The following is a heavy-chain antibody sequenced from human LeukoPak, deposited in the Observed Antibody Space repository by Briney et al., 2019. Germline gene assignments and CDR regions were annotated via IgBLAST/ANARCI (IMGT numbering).Heavy chain of an antibody. Sequence: GGSLRLSCAASGFTFSSYWMSWVRQAPGKGLEWVAVIWYDGSNKYYADSVKGRFTISRDNSKNTLYLQMNSLRAEDTAVYYCAREPRLGSSWNYFDYWGQGTLVTVSS. CDR2: IWYDGSNK. V-gene: IGHV3-33*08. D-gene: IGHD6-13*01. CDR3: AREPRLGSSWNYFDY. J-gene: IGHJ4*02. CDR1: GFTFSSYW.